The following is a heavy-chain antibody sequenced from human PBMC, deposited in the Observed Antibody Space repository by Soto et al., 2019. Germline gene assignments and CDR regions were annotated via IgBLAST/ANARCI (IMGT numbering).Heavy chain of an antibody. CDR2: IIPIFGTA. V-gene: IGHV1-69*12. CDR3: ARDRYCSGGSCYSSSSYYYGMDV. CDR1: GGTFSSYA. D-gene: IGHD2-15*01. J-gene: IGHJ6*02. Sequence: QVQLVQSGAEVKKPGSSVKVSCKASGGTFSSYAISWVRQAPGQGLEWMGGIIPIFGTANYAQKFQGRVTINADESTSTAYMELSSLRSEDTAVYYCARDRYCSGGSCYSSSSYYYGMDVWGQGTTVTVSS.